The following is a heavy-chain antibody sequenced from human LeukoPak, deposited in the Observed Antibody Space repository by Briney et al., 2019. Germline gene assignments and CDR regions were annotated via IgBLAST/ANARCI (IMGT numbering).Heavy chain of an antibody. J-gene: IGHJ3*02. Sequence: GESLKISCRGSGYSFATHWIGWVRQLPGKGLEWMGIIYPGDSDIRYSPSFQGQVTISAHKSISTAYLQWSSLKASDTAMYYCARRFHDSSGYYSLGDAFDIWGQGTMVTVSS. CDR2: IYPGDSDI. V-gene: IGHV5-51*01. D-gene: IGHD3-22*01. CDR3: ARRFHDSSGYYSLGDAFDI. CDR1: GYSFATHW.